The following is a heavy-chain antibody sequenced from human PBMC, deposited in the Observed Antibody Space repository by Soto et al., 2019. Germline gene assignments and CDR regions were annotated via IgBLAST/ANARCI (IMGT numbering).Heavy chain of an antibody. V-gene: IGHV3-23*01. CDR1: GFTFSSYA. CDR3: AKDGCGGDCYLHWFDP. CDR2: ISGSGGST. Sequence: PGGSLRLSCAASGFTFSSYAMSWVRQAPGKGLEWVSAISGSGGSTYYADSVKGRFTISRDNSKNTLYLQMNSLRAEDTAVYYCAKDGCGGDCYLHWFDPWGQGTLVTVSS. J-gene: IGHJ5*02. D-gene: IGHD2-21*02.